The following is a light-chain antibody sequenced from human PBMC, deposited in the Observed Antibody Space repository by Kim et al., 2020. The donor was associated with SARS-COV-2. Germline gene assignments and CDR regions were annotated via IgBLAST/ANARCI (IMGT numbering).Light chain of an antibody. CDR2: EVS. Sequence: GRSVTVSRTGTSSDVGSYNRVSWYQQPPGTAPKLMISEVSNRPSGVPDRFSGSKSGHTASLTITGLQAEDEADYYCSSYTTSSTWVFGGGTQLTVL. J-gene: IGLJ3*02. CDR3: SSYTTSSTWV. CDR1: SSDVGSYNR. V-gene: IGLV2-18*02.